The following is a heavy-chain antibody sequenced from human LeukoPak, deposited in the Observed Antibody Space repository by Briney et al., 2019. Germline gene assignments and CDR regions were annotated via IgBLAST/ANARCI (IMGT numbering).Heavy chain of an antibody. J-gene: IGHJ1*01. CDR1: GGSFSGYY. D-gene: IGHD3-22*01. CDR2: VFYSGST. V-gene: IGHV4-59*01. CDR3: ASVPLYDSSGYYFSSEYFQH. Sequence: SETLSLTCAVYGGSFSGYYWSWIRQPPGKGLEWIGYVFYSGSTNYNPSLKSRVTVSVDTSKNQFSLKLSSVTAADTAVYYCASVPLYDSSGYYFSSEYFQHWGQGTLVTVSS.